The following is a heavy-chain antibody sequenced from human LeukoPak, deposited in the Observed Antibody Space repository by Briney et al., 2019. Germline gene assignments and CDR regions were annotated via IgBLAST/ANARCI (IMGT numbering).Heavy chain of an antibody. Sequence: PGGYLRLSCAASGFTFSSYSMNWVRQAPGKGREWVSAISGSGDSTYYGDSVKGRFTISRDNSKNTLYLQMNSLRAEDTAVYYCAKTRPLDSSSWSHGDYWGQGTLVTVSS. CDR2: ISGSGDST. CDR1: GFTFSSYS. J-gene: IGHJ4*02. CDR3: AKTRPLDSSSWSHGDY. D-gene: IGHD6-13*01. V-gene: IGHV3-23*01.